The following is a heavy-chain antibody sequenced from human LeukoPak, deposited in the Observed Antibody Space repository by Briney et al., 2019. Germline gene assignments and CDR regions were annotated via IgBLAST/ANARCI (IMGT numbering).Heavy chain of an antibody. CDR2: INPNSGGT. CDR3: AREEWLVEFDYYGMDV. Sequence: ASVKVSCKASGYTFTGYYMLWVRQAPGQGLEWMRWINPNSGGTNYAQKFQGRVTMTRDTSISTAYMELSRLRSDDTAVYYCAREEWLVEFDYYGMDVWGQGTTVTVSS. V-gene: IGHV1-2*02. D-gene: IGHD3-3*01. CDR1: GYTFTGYY. J-gene: IGHJ6*02.